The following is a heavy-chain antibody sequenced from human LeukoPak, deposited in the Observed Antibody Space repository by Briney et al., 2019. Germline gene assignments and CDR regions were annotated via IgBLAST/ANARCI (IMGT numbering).Heavy chain of an antibody. Sequence: GGSLRPSCSASGFTFILYAMHWVRQAPGRGREYVSAITINGGSTYYADSVKGRFTISRDNSKNTLYLHMSTVRPEDTAVYYCAYSSGYYHWGQGTLVTVSS. CDR3: AYSSGYYH. J-gene: IGHJ1*01. CDR2: ITINGGST. D-gene: IGHD3-22*01. CDR1: GFTFILYA. V-gene: IGHV3-64D*06.